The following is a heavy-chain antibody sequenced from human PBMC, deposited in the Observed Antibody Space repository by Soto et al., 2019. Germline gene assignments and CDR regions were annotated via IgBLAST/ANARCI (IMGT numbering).Heavy chain of an antibody. CDR2: ISAYNGNT. J-gene: IGHJ6*02. D-gene: IGHD2-2*01. V-gene: IGHV1-18*01. CDR1: GYTFTSYG. CDR3: ARVYCSSTSCYAATTDYYYYGMDL. Sequence: QVQLVQSGAEVKKPGASVKVSCKASGYTFTSYGISWVRQAPGQGLEWMGWISAYNGNTNYAQKLQGRVTMTTDTSTSTAYMAMRSLRSDDTAVYYCARVYCSSTSCYAATTDYYYYGMDLWGQGTTVTVSS.